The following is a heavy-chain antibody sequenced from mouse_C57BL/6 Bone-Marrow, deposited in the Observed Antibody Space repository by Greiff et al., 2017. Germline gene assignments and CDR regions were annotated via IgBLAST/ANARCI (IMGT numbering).Heavy chain of an antibody. Sequence: QVQLQQPGAELVRPGSSVKLSCKASGYTFTSYWMDWVKQRPGQGLEWIGNIYPSDSETHYNQKFKDKATLTVDKSSSTAYMQLSSLTSEDSAVYYCASYYDYAWFAYWGQGTLVTVSA. CDR3: ASYYDYAWFAY. CDR2: IYPSDSET. D-gene: IGHD2-4*01. V-gene: IGHV1-61*01. J-gene: IGHJ3*01. CDR1: GYTFTSYW.